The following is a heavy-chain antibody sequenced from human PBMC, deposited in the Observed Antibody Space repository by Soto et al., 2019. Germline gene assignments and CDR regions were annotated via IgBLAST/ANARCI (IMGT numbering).Heavy chain of an antibody. D-gene: IGHD2-21*01. Sequence: GGSLRLSCIASGFTFRNYAMAWVRQAPGEDLEWVSAIGTSGTPTLYADSVKSRFSISRDDSRNTVSLQMNSLGVEDTATYYCTRILWSSRRDALDIWGQGTTGTVS. V-gene: IGHV3-23*01. J-gene: IGHJ6*02. CDR1: GFTFRNYA. CDR2: IGTSGTPT. CDR3: TRILWSSRRDALDI.